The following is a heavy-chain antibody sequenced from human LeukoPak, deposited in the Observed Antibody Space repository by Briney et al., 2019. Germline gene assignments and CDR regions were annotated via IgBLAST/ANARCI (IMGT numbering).Heavy chain of an antibody. CDR3: ARLIVGATRYFDY. J-gene: IGHJ4*02. Sequence: SETLSLTCAVSGYSISSGYYWGRVRQPPGKGLEWSGSIYHSGSTYYNPSLKGRVTISVDTSKNQFSLKLSSVTAADTAVYYCARLIVGATRYFDYWGQGTLVTVSS. V-gene: IGHV4-38-2*01. D-gene: IGHD1-26*01. CDR2: IYHSGST. CDR1: GYSISSGYY.